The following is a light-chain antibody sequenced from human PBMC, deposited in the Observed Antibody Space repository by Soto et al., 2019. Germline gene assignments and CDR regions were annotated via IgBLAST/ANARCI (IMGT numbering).Light chain of an antibody. V-gene: IGKV3-20*01. CDR3: QQYGSSPRALT. J-gene: IGKJ4*01. Sequence: PGARATLSCRASQSVSSSYLAWYQQRPGQAPRLLIYGASSRATGIPDRFRGSGSGTDFTLTISRLEPEDFAVYYCQQYGSSPRALTFGGGTKVEIK. CDR2: GAS. CDR1: QSVSSSY.